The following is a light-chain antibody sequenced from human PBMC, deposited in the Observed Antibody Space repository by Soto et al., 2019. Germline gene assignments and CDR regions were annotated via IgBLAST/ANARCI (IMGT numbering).Light chain of an antibody. CDR2: KAS. J-gene: IGKJ1*01. Sequence: IQMTQSPSTLSASVGDRVTITSRASQTISSWLAWYQQKPGKAPKLLIYKASTLKSGVPSRFSGSGSGTEFTLTISSLQPDDFATYYCQHYNSYSEAFGHGTKVDIK. V-gene: IGKV1-5*03. CDR3: QHYNSYSEA. CDR1: QTISSW.